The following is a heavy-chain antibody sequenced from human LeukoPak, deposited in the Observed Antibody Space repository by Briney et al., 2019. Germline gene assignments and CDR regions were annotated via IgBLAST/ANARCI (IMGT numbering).Heavy chain of an antibody. J-gene: IGHJ4*02. CDR3: ARETSSSTWGFDY. V-gene: IGHV6-1*01. CDR1: GDIVSSNSAA. Sequence: SQTLSLTCAISGDIVSSNSAAWNWIRQSPSRGLEWLGRTFYRSKWYNDYAASVKSRVTVNPDTSKNQFSLQLNSVTPEDTAMYYCARETSSSTWGFDYWGQGTLVTVSS. D-gene: IGHD6-6*01. CDR2: TFYRSKWYN.